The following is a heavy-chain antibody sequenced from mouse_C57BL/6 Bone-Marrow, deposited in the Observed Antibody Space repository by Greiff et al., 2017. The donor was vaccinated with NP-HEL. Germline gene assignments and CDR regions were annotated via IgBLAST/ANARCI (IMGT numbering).Heavy chain of an antibody. D-gene: IGHD2-2*01. CDR1: GYTFTGYW. CDR3: ARGVMVSRGDY. CDR2: ILPGSGST. V-gene: IGHV1-9*01. Sequence: VQLQQSGAELMKPGASVKLSCKATGYTFTGYWIEWVKQRPGHGLEWIGEILPGSGSTTYNEKFKGKATFTADTSSNTAYMQLSSLTTEDSAIYYGARGVMVSRGDYWGQGTTLTVSS. J-gene: IGHJ2*01.